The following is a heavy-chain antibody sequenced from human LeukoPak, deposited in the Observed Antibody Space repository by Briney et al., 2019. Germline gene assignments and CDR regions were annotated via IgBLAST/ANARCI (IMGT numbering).Heavy chain of an antibody. V-gene: IGHV3-30-3*01. CDR1: GFTFSSYA. CDR2: ISYDGSNK. D-gene: IGHD6-6*01. CDR3: AREGVWASIAARPDY. J-gene: IGHJ4*02. Sequence: GGSLRLSCAASGFTFSSYAMHWVRQAPGKGLEWVAVISYDGSNKYYADSVKGRFTISRDNSKNTLYLQMNSLRAEDTAVYYCAREGVWASIAARPDYWGQGTLVTVSS.